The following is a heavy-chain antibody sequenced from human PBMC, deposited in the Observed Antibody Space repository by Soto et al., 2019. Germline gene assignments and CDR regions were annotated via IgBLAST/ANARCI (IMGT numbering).Heavy chain of an antibody. CDR2: IYYSGST. Sequence: QLQLQESGPGLVKPSETLSLTCTVSGGSISSSSYYWGWIRQPPGKGLEWIGSIYYSGSTYYNPSLKSRVTISVDTSKNQFSLKLSSVTAADTAVYYCARRAVWGVTTVGWFDPWGQGTLVTVSS. CDR3: ARRAVWGVTTVGWFDP. J-gene: IGHJ5*02. V-gene: IGHV4-39*01. CDR1: GGSISSSSYY. D-gene: IGHD4-17*01.